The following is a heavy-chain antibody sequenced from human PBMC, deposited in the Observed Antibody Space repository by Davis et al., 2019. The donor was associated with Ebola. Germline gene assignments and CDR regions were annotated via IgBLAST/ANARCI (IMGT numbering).Heavy chain of an antibody. CDR3: TSSSSGSAFDI. Sequence: GESLKISCAASGFTFSGSAMHWVRQASGKGLEWVGRIRSKANSYATAYAASVKGRFTISRDDSKNTAYLQMNSLKTEDTAVYYCTSSSSGSAFDIWGQGTMVTVSS. V-gene: IGHV3-73*01. D-gene: IGHD6-6*01. CDR2: IRSKANSYAT. J-gene: IGHJ3*02. CDR1: GFTFSGSA.